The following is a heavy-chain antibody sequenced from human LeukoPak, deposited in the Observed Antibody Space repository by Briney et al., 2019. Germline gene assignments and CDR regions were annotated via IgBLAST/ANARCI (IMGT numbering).Heavy chain of an antibody. CDR3: ARRAASARAFDV. CDR2: INPHSGDT. Sequence: GASVKVSCKASGYTFIDYFMHWVRQAPGQGLEWVAWINPHSGDTNLAQKFQGRVTMTRDTSTSTAYMELSSLRSDDTAVYFCARRAASARAFDVWGQGTMVTVSS. D-gene: IGHD6-25*01. J-gene: IGHJ3*01. V-gene: IGHV1-2*02. CDR1: GYTFIDYF.